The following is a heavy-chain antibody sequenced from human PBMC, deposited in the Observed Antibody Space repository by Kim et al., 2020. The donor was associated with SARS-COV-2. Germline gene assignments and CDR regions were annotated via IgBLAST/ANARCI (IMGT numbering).Heavy chain of an antibody. V-gene: IGHV3-21*01. Sequence: GGSLRLSCAASGFTFSSYSMNWVRQAPGKGLEWVSSISSSSSYIYYADSVKGRFTISRDNAKNSLYLQMNSLRAEDTAVYYCARVIDPPGDFWSGYYINYYYYYGMDVWGQGTTVTVSS. CDR3: ARVIDPPGDFWSGYYINYYYYYGMDV. D-gene: IGHD3-3*01. J-gene: IGHJ6*02. CDR2: ISSSSSYI. CDR1: GFTFSSYS.